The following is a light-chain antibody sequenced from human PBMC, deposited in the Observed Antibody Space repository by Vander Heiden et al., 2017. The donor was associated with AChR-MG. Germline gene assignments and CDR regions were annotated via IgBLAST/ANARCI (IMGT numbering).Light chain of an antibody. Sequence: SALTQPRPVSGSPTQSVTTSCTGTRSDVGGYNYVSWYQQHPGKAPKLMIYDVSKRPPGVPDRFSGSKSGNTASLTISGLQAEDEADYYCCSYAGSYTWVFGGGTKLTVL. CDR1: RSDVGGYNY. J-gene: IGLJ3*02. CDR2: DVS. V-gene: IGLV2-11*01. CDR3: CSYAGSYTWV.